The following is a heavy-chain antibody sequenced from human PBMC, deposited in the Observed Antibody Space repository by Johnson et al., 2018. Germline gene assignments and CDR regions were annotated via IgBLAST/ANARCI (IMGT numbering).Heavy chain of an antibody. V-gene: IGHV3-9*01. J-gene: IGHJ1*01. CDR2: ISWNSGSI. D-gene: IGHD3-3*01. Sequence: VQLVESGGGLVQXGRSLRLSCAASGFTFDDYAMNWVRQAPGKGLEWVSGISWNSGSIGYADSVEGRFTISRDNAKNSLYLQMNSLRPEDTALYYCAKAPVGWLGEGAEYFQHWGQGTLVTVSS. CDR1: GFTFDDYA. CDR3: AKAPVGWLGEGAEYFQH.